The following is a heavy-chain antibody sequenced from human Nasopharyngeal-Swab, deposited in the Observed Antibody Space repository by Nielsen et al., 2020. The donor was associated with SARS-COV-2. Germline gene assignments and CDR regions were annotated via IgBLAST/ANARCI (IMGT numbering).Heavy chain of an antibody. D-gene: IGHD6-13*01. CDR2: ISRNSGSI. CDR1: GFSSDDYA. V-gene: IGHV3-9*02. Sequence: GGSLRLSCAVSGFSSDDYAMHWVRQAPGKGLEWVSGISRNSGSIGYADSVKGRFTISRDNAKNSLYLQMNSLRAEDTALYYCAKGPNTAAGHFDYWGQGTLVTVSS. CDR3: AKGPNTAAGHFDY. J-gene: IGHJ4*02.